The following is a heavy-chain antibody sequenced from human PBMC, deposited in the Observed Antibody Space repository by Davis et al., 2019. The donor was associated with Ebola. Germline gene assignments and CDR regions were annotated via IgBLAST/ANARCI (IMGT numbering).Heavy chain of an antibody. Sequence: GESLKISCAASGFTFSSYWMSWVRQAPGKGLEWVGRIRSKANSYATAYAASVKGRFTISRDDSKNTAYLQMNSLKTEDTAVYYCTGGNSPDYWGQGTLVTVSS. J-gene: IGHJ4*02. D-gene: IGHD4-23*01. CDR3: TGGNSPDY. CDR1: GFTFSSYW. CDR2: IRSKANSYAT. V-gene: IGHV3-73*01.